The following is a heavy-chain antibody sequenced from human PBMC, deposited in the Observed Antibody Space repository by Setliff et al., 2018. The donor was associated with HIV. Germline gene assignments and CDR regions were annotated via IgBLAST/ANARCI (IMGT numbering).Heavy chain of an antibody. V-gene: IGHV4-59*01. Sequence: SETLSLTCTVSGGSISSYYWSWIRQPPGKGLEWTGYIYYSGSTNYNPSLKSRVTISVDTSKNQFSLKLSSVTAADTAVYYCARYKHPYYYDSSGYFDYWGQGTLVTVSS. CDR1: GGSISSYY. J-gene: IGHJ4*02. CDR2: IYYSGST. D-gene: IGHD3-22*01. CDR3: ARYKHPYYYDSSGYFDY.